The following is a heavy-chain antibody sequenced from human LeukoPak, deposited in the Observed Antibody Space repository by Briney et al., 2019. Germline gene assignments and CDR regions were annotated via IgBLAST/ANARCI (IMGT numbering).Heavy chain of an antibody. D-gene: IGHD4-17*01. CDR2: TNSDGSSS. J-gene: IGHJ5*01. V-gene: IGHV3-74*01. CDR3: AREVTTGTLYGDYNWFDP. Sequence: PGVTLRLSCAASAFTFSSYWMHRLPQAPGMGLVWVTRTNSDGSSSSYAVSVKVRFTISRYNAKNTLYLQMSRLRAEDTAVYYCAREVTTGTLYGDYNWFDPWGQGTLVTVSS. CDR1: AFTFSSYW.